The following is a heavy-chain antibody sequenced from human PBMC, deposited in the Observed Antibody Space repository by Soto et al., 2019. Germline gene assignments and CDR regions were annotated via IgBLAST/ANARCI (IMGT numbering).Heavy chain of an antibody. V-gene: IGHV4-59*01. CDR1: GASISSYY. Sequence: SETLSLTCTVSGASISSYYWSWLRQPPGKGLEYIASIYNSETTNYNPSLKSRVTMSVDTSMNQFSLKLSSVTAADTAVYYCAKDSGYNYGYFRWFDPWGQGTLVTVSS. D-gene: IGHD5-18*01. J-gene: IGHJ5*02. CDR2: IYNSETT. CDR3: AKDSGYNYGYFRWFDP.